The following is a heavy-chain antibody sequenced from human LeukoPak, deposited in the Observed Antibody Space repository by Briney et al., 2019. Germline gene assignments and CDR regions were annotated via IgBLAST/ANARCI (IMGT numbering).Heavy chain of an antibody. CDR2: IHPNSGAT. Sequence: ASVKVSCKASGYTFTGFHIHWVRQAPGQGLERMGWIHPNSGATNYAQRFQGRVTMTRDTSISTAYMELSRLRSDDTAVYYCASREDKNDYGDYENSDAFDIWGQGTMVTVSS. CDR3: ASREDKNDYGDYENSDAFDI. V-gene: IGHV1-2*02. CDR1: GYTFTGFH. D-gene: IGHD4-17*01. J-gene: IGHJ3*02.